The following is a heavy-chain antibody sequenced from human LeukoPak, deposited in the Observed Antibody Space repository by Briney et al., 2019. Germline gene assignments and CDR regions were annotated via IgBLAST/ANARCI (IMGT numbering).Heavy chain of an antibody. CDR1: GLTVSSNF. J-gene: IGHJ4*02. Sequence: GGSLRLSCAATGLTVSSNFMSWVRQAPGKGLEWVSVIYGGGSTYYADSVKGRFTISRGNSKNTLYLQMNSLRAEDTAVYYCARARNDGATPNLDFDYWGQGTLVTVSS. D-gene: IGHD1-1*01. V-gene: IGHV3-53*01. CDR2: IYGGGST. CDR3: ARARNDGATPNLDFDY.